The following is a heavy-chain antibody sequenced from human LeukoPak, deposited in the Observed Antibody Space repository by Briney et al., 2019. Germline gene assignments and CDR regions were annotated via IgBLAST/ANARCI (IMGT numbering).Heavy chain of an antibody. CDR1: GFTFSSYS. V-gene: IGHV3-48*04. J-gene: IGHJ1*01. Sequence: GGSLRLSCAASGFTFSSYSMNWVRQAPGKGLEWVSYISSSSSTIYYADSVKGRFTISRDNAKNSLYLQMNSLRAEDTAIYYCAKVQDGSFWYEYFQHWGQGTLVTVSS. CDR3: AKVQDGSFWYEYFQH. D-gene: IGHD6-19*01. CDR2: ISSSSSTI.